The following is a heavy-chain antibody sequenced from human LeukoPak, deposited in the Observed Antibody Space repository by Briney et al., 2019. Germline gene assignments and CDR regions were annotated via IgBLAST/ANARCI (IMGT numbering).Heavy chain of an antibody. Sequence: ASVKVSCKASGYTFTGYYMHWVRQAPGQGLEWMGWINPNSGGTNYAQKFQGRVTMTRDTSISTAYMELSRLRSDDTAVYYCARDIWTFWSGYYWAYWGQGTLVTVSS. J-gene: IGHJ4*02. CDR1: GYTFTGYY. CDR3: ARDIWTFWSGYYWAY. V-gene: IGHV1-2*02. CDR2: INPNSGGT. D-gene: IGHD3-3*01.